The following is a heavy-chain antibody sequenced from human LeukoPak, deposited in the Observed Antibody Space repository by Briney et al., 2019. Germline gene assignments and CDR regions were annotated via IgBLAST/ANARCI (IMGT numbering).Heavy chain of an antibody. CDR2: ISYDGSNR. CDR1: GFSFSSYA. CDR3: ASGSETDYYYYGMDV. J-gene: IGHJ6*02. V-gene: IGHV3-30*04. Sequence: PGRSLRLSCAASGFSFSSYAMHWVRQAPGTGLEWVAVISYDGSNRYYADSVKGRFTIFRDNSKNTLYLQMNSLRAEDTAVYYCASGSETDYYYYGMDVWGQGTTVTVSS. D-gene: IGHD1-14*01.